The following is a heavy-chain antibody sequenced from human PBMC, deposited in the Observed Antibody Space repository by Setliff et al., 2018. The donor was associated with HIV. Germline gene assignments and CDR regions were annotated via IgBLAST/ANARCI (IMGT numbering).Heavy chain of an antibody. CDR1: GYTFSRYA. D-gene: IGHD1-26*01. CDR3: AKVMITTTWAFDF. J-gene: IGHJ4*02. V-gene: IGHV3-23*01. CDR2: ISGSGGGT. Sequence: PGESLKISCAASGYTFSRYAMSWVRQAPGKGLEWVSGISGSGGGTYYADSVKGRFTIFRENSKNIVYLQMSNLRAEDTALYYCAKVMITTTWAFDFWGQGTPVTVSS.